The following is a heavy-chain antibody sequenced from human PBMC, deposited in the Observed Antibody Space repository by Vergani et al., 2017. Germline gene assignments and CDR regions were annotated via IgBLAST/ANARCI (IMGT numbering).Heavy chain of an antibody. CDR1: GYTFTSYD. CDR3: ARAHPGYNWFAP. Sequence: QVQLVQSGAEVKKPGASVKVSCKASGYTFTSYDNNWVRQATGQGLEWMGWMNPNSGNTGYAQKFQGRITMTRNTSISTSYMELSSLRSEDTAVYYCARAHPGYNWFAPWGQGTLVTVSS. J-gene: IGHJ5*02. V-gene: IGHV1-8*01. CDR2: MNPNSGNT.